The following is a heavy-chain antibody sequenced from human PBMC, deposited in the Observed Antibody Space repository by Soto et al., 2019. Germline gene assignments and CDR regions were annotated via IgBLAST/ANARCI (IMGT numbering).Heavy chain of an antibody. CDR1: GFTFSSYW. V-gene: IGHV3-74*01. CDR2: INPDGSAT. J-gene: IGHJ4*02. Sequence: GSLRLSCAASGFTFSSYWRHWVRQAPGKGLVWVSRINPDGSATNYADSVKGRFTISRDNAKNTLYLQMNSLRAEDTAVFYCGRGGSDSPMAPGYWGQGTLVTVSS. CDR3: GRGGSDSPMAPGY. D-gene: IGHD5-18*01.